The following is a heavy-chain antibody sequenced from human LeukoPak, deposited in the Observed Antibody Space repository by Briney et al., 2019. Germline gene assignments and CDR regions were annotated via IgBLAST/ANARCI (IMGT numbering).Heavy chain of an antibody. Sequence: ASVKVSCKASGNTFTGYYMHWVRQAPGQGLQWMGWINPNSGDTNYAQRFQGRVTMTRDTSISTAYMELSRLRSDDTAVYYCASEGLLGYCTHGVCSLDYWGQGTLVTVSS. CDR2: INPNSGDT. D-gene: IGHD2-8*01. J-gene: IGHJ4*02. CDR1: GNTFTGYY. V-gene: IGHV1-2*02. CDR3: ASEGLLGYCTHGVCSLDY.